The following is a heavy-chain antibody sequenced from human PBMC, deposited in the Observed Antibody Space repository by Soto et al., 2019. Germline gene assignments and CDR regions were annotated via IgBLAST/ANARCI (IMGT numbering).Heavy chain of an antibody. CDR1: GFAFSDPY. Sequence: PGGSLRLSCAASGFAFSDPYMSWIRQAPGKGLEWISYISSSGSTIYYADSVKGRFTISRDNAKKSLYLQMDSLTADDTAVYYCARGGASATTPSDYWGQGTQVTVSS. J-gene: IGHJ4*02. V-gene: IGHV3-11*01. D-gene: IGHD1-1*01. CDR2: ISSSGSTI. CDR3: ARGGASATTPSDY.